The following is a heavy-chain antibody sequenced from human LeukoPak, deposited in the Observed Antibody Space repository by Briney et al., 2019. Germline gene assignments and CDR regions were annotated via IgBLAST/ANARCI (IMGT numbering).Heavy chain of an antibody. CDR2: ISSSSSYI. Sequence: MAGRSLRLSCAAAGFTVSSYSINSVRQAPGEGLGWVSSISSSSSYIYYADSVKGRFTISRDNAKNSLYLQMNSLRAEDTAVYYCARDADQRSFDPWGQGTLVTVSS. D-gene: IGHD4-17*01. CDR3: ARDADQRSFDP. CDR1: GFTVSSYS. V-gene: IGHV3-21*01. J-gene: IGHJ5*02.